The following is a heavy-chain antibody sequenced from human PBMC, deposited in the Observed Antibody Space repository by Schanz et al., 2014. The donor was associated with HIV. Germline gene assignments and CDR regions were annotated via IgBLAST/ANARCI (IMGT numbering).Heavy chain of an antibody. CDR1: GFTISGYD. V-gene: IGHV3-23*01. Sequence: EVQLLESGGGFVQPGGSLRLSCAVSGFTISGYDMTWVRQAPGKGLEWVSGIRVSGSGTYYADSVKGRFTISRDNSKNTVFLQMNSLRADDTAVYGCARQGLRFSFWLDYWGQGTPVTVS. CDR2: IRVSGSGT. CDR3: ARQGLRFSFWLDY. J-gene: IGHJ4*02. D-gene: IGHD4-17*01.